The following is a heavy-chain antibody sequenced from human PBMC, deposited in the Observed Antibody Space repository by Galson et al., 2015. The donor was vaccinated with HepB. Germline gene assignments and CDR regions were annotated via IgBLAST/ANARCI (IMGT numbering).Heavy chain of an antibody. CDR3: ARGEYSGYDFDYYYGMDV. CDR2: INHSGST. V-gene: IGHV4-34*01. Sequence: ETLSLTCAVYGGSFSGYYWSWIRQPPGKGLEWIGKINHSGSTNYNPSLKSRVTISVDTSKNQFSLKLSSVTAADTAVYYCARGEYSGYDFDYYYGMDVWGQGTTVTVSS. D-gene: IGHD5-12*01. J-gene: IGHJ6*02. CDR1: GGSFSGYY.